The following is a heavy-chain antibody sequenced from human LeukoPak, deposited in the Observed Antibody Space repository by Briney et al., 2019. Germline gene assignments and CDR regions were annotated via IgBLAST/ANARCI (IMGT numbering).Heavy chain of an antibody. V-gene: IGHV3-74*01. CDR1: GFTFSSFW. J-gene: IGHJ1*01. D-gene: IGHD1-20*01. CDR2: IISDGAKT. Sequence: GGSLRLSCAASGFTFSSFWMNWVRQVPGKGLVWVSHIISDGAKTNYADSVTGRFTISRDTARNTLYLQMNNLRVEDTAMYYCAASFRITGTTFYHWGQGTLVTVSS. CDR3: AASFRITGTTFYH.